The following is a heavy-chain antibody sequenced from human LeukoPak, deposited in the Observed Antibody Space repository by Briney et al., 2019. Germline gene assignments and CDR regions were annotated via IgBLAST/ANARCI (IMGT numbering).Heavy chain of an antibody. CDR2: ISGSGGST. CDR1: GFTFSDYY. J-gene: IGHJ4*02. V-gene: IGHV3-23*01. D-gene: IGHD7-27*01. Sequence: GGSLRLSCAASGFTFSDYYMSWIRQAPGKGLEWVSAISGSGGSTYYADSVKGRFTISRDNSKNTLYLQMNSLRAEDTAVYYCAKVTNWDFLFPRYYFDYWGQGTLVTDSS. CDR3: AKVTNWDFLFPRYYFDY.